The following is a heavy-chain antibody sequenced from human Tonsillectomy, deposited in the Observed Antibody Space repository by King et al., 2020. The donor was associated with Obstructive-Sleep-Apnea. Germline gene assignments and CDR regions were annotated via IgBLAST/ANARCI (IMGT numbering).Heavy chain of an antibody. J-gene: IGHJ4*02. CDR1: GFTFSSST. Sequence: VQLVESGGGLVKPGGSLRLSCAASGFTFSSSTMNWVRQPPGKGLEWVSSISIDSSDIHYADSAKGRFTISRDNAKNSLYLQLNSLRAEDTAVYYCARDVAGDYYDGSGFHYYFDYWGQGTLVTVSS. CDR2: ISIDSSDI. D-gene: IGHD3-22*01. CDR3: ARDVAGDYYDGSGFHYYFDY. V-gene: IGHV3-21*01.